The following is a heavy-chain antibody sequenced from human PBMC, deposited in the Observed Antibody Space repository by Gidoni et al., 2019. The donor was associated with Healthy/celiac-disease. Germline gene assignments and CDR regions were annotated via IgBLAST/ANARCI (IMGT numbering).Heavy chain of an antibody. Sequence: QVQLVQSGAEVKKPGSSVKVSCKASGGTFSSYAISWVRQAPGQGLEWMGGIIPIFGTANYAQKFQGRVTITADESTSTAYMELSSLRSEDTAVYYCARWGSVPAAIDYYYYGMDVWGQGTTVTVSS. CDR2: IIPIFGTA. CDR3: ARWGSVPAAIDYYYYGMDV. CDR1: GGTFSSYA. V-gene: IGHV1-69*01. J-gene: IGHJ6*02. D-gene: IGHD2-2*01.